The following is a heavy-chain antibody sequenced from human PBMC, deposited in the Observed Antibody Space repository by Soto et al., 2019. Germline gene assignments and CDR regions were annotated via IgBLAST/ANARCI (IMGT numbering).Heavy chain of an antibody. J-gene: IGHJ4*02. V-gene: IGHV1-69*13. D-gene: IGHD3-3*01. CDR2: IIPIFGTA. Sequence: SVELSCKASGGTFSSNASSWVRQAPGQGLEWMGGIIPIFGTANYAQKFQGRVTITADESTSTAYMELSSLRSEDTAVYYCAREGVDKSFDYWGQGTLVTVSS. CDR3: AREGVDKSFDY. CDR1: GGTFSSNA.